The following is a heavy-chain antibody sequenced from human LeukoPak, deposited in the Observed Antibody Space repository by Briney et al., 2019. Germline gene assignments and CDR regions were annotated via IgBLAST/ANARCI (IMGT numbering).Heavy chain of an antibody. CDR2: IIPILGTA. CDR3: ARGCGDDEWCMLYPIDY. D-gene: IGHD2-8*01. CDR1: GGTFSSYA. V-gene: IGHV1-69*13. Sequence: SVKVSCKASGGTFSSYAISWVRQAPGQGLEWMGGIIPILGTANYAQKFQGRVTITADESTSTAYMELSSLRSEDTAVYYCARGCGDDEWCMLYPIDYWGQGTLVTVSS. J-gene: IGHJ4*02.